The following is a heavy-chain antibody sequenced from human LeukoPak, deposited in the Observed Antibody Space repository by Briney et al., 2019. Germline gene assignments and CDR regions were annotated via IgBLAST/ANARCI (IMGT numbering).Heavy chain of an antibody. CDR2: INHSGST. J-gene: IGHJ5*02. D-gene: IGHD3-9*01. V-gene: IGHV4-34*01. CDR3: ARGRTISFDP. CDR1: AGSFSGYH. Sequence: SDTQSLMCALWAGSFSGYHWSWLRQPPGKGLEWLGEINHSGSTNYNPSLKSRVAKSVDTSKNQFSLKLGAVTAADTAVYYCARGRTISFDPWGQGTLVTVSS.